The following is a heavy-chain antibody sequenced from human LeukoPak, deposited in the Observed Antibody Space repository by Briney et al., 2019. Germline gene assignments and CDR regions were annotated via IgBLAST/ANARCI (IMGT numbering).Heavy chain of an antibody. CDR3: ARGVTDYYYYGMDV. CDR1: GGTFSSYA. CDR2: IIPILGIA. J-gene: IGHJ6*02. D-gene: IGHD5-18*01. V-gene: IGHV1-69*04. Sequence: SVKVSCKASGGTFSSYAISWVRQAPGQGLEWMGRIIPILGIANYAQKFQGRVTITADKSTSTAYMELSSLRSEDTAVYYCARGVTDYYYYGMDVWGQGTTVTVSS.